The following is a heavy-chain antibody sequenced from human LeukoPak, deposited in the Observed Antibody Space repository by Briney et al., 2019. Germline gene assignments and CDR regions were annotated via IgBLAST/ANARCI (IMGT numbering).Heavy chain of an antibody. Sequence: GGSLRLSCAASGFTFSSYWMTWVRQAPGKGLEWLSYISGNGGVIQYADSVKGRFTISGDNAKNLLYLQMDSLRVEDTAIYYCARDPRTVRIWGQGTLVTVSS. CDR1: GFTFSSYW. V-gene: IGHV3-48*04. J-gene: IGHJ4*02. D-gene: IGHD1-1*01. CDR3: ARDPRTVRI. CDR2: ISGNGGVI.